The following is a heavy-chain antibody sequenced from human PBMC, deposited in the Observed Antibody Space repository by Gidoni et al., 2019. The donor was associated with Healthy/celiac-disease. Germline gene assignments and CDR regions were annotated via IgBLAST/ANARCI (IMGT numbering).Heavy chain of an antibody. V-gene: IGHV5-51*01. D-gene: IGHD5-18*01. CDR2: IYPGDSDT. J-gene: IGHJ4*02. Sequence: EVQLVQSGAEVKKPGESLKISCKGSGYSFTSYWIGWVRQMPGKGLEWMGIIYPGDSDTRYSPSFQGQVTISADKSISTAYLQWSSLKASDTAMYYCARVMDTAMVPAGMFDYWGQGTLVTVSS. CDR3: ARVMDTAMVPAGMFDY. CDR1: GYSFTSYW.